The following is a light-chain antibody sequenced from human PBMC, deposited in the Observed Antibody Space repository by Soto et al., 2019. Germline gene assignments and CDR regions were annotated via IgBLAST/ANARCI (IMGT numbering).Light chain of an antibody. V-gene: IGKV2-28*01. J-gene: IGKJ2*01. CDR2: LRS. CDR1: QSLLHSDGYNY. Sequence: DIVMTQSPLSLPVTPGEPASISCRSSQSLLHSDGYNYLDWYVQKPGQSPQLLIYLRSVRASGVPDRFSGSGSGTDFTLRISRVEAEDVGLYYCMQAPKIPYTFGQGTKVEIK. CDR3: MQAPKIPYT.